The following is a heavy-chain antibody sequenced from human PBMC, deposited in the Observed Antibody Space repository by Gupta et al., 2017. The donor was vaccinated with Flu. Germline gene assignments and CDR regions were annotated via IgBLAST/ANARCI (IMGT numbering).Heavy chain of an antibody. CDR2: INTYTGNP. Sequence: NWVRQAPGQGLEWMGWINTYTGNPTYAQGFTGRFVFSVDTSVSTAYLQISSLKAEDTALYYCARDSYCANGVCLVFSRWGQGTLVTVSS. D-gene: IGHD2-8*01. J-gene: IGHJ4*02. CDR3: ARDSYCANGVCLVFSR. V-gene: IGHV7-4-1*02.